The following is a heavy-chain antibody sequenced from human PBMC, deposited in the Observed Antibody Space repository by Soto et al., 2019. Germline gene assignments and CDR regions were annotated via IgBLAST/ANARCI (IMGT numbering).Heavy chain of an antibody. CDR3: ARTGGGGMAPLHY. CDR1: GFTFSSYS. CDR2: ISISSSYI. V-gene: IGHV3-21*01. J-gene: IGHJ4*02. Sequence: GGSLRLSCAASGFTFSSYSMNWVRQAPGKGLEWVSSISISSSYIYYADSVKGRFTISRDKAKNSLYLQMNSLRAEDTAVYYCARTGGGGMAPLHYWGQGTLVTVSS. D-gene: IGHD3-16*01.